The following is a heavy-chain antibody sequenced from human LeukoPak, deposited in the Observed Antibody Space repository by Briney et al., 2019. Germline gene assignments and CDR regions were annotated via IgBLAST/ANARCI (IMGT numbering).Heavy chain of an antibody. Sequence: SETLSLTCTVSGGSISSSSYYWGWIRQPPGKGLEWIGSIFYNGNTYYSPSLKSRVIISVDTSKTQFSLKLSPVTAADTAVYYCVRHGTMYYYTSGSPDDAFDIWGQGTMVTVSS. J-gene: IGHJ3*02. CDR1: GGSISSSSYY. D-gene: IGHD3-10*01. CDR2: IFYNGNT. CDR3: VRHGTMYYYTSGSPDDAFDI. V-gene: IGHV4-39*01.